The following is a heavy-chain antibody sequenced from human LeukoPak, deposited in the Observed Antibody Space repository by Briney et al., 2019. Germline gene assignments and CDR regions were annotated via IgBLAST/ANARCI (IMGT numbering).Heavy chain of an antibody. CDR2: RNPNSGNT. CDR3: ARGTIFRQVPAAYDYYYYYMDV. D-gene: IGHD2-2*01. CDR1: GYTFTSYD. J-gene: IGHJ6*03. V-gene: IGHV1-8*03. Sequence: ASVKVSCKASGYTFTSYDINWVRQATGQGLEWMGWRNPNSGNTGYAQKFQGRVTITRNTSISTAYMELSSLRSEDTAVYYCARGTIFRQVPAAYDYYYYYMDVWGKGTTVTVSS.